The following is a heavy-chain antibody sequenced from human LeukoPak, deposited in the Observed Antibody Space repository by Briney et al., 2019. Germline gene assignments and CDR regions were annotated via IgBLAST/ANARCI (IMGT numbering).Heavy chain of an antibody. J-gene: IGHJ4*02. Sequence: GTSLRLSCAVSGFAFSSLAMHWVRQAPGKGLEWVAFISYDGNNQYYADSVKGRFTISRDNSKNTLYLQMNNLRAEDTAIYYCARVGSRHRSGANCYDGFWGQGTLVSVSS. D-gene: IGHD2-15*01. CDR2: ISYDGNNQ. V-gene: IGHV3-30-3*01. CDR1: GFAFSSLA. CDR3: ARVGSRHRSGANCYDGF.